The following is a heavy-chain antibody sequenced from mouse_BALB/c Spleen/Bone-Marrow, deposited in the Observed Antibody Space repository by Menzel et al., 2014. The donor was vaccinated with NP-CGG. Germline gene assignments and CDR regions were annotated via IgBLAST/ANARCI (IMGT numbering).Heavy chain of an antibody. Sequence: EVRLMESGGGLVKPGGSLKLSCAASGFAFSSYGMSWVRQTPEKRLEWVATISSGGSYTYYPDSVKGRFTISRYNASNTLYLQMSSLRSEDTALYYCARHPYYGNCPAWFAYWGQGTLVTVSA. CDR3: ARHPYYGNCPAWFAY. CDR2: ISSGGSYT. D-gene: IGHD2-10*01. CDR1: GFAFSSYG. J-gene: IGHJ3*01. V-gene: IGHV5-9*02.